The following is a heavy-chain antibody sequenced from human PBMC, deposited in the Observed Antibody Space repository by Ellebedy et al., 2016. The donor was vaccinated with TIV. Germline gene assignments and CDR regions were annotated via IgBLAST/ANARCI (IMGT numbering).Heavy chain of an antibody. D-gene: IGHD5-12*01. CDR3: ASAARGSGAYESF. Sequence: GESLKISCAASRFTFSRFWMAWVRQAPGKGLEWVATINQGGSETYYVDSVKGRFTISRDNSKNSLYLHMNSLRADDTALYYCASAARGSGAYESFWGQGTLVTVSS. J-gene: IGHJ4*02. CDR1: RFTFSRFW. V-gene: IGHV3-7*01. CDR2: INQGGSET.